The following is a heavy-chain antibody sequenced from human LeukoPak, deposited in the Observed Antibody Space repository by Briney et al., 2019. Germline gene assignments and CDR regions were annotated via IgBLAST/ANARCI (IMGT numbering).Heavy chain of an antibody. D-gene: IGHD1-26*01. J-gene: IGHJ5*02. CDR3: ARLGGMGATTS. CDR2: IYYSGST. Sequence: SETLSLTCTVSGGSISSYYWSWIRQPPGKGLEWIGYIYYSGSTNYNPSLKSRVTISVDTSKNQFSLKLSSVTAADTAVYYCARLGGMGATTSWGQGTLVTASS. CDR1: GGSISSYY. V-gene: IGHV4-59*08.